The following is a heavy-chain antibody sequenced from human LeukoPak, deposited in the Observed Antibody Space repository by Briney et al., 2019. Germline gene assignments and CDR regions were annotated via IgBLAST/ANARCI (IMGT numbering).Heavy chain of an antibody. J-gene: IGHJ4*02. V-gene: IGHV1-69*01. CDR1: GGTFSSYA. CDR2: IIPIFGTA. Sequence: SSVKVSCKASGGTFSSYAISWVRQAPGQGLEWMGGIIPIFGTANYAQKFQGRVTITADESTSTAYMELSSLRSEDTAVYYCAKDLETIFGVVTTFDYWGQGTLVTVSS. CDR3: AKDLETIFGVVTTFDY. D-gene: IGHD3-3*01.